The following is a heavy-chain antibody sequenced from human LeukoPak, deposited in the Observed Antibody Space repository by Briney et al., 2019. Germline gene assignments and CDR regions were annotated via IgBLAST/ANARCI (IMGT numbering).Heavy chain of an antibody. CDR2: NYYSGST. CDR3: AREINDILTGYYMDV. D-gene: IGHD3-9*01. CDR1: GGSISSYY. J-gene: IGHJ6*03. V-gene: IGHV4-59*01. Sequence: PSETLSLTCTVSGGSISSYYWSWIRQPPGKGLEWIGYNYYSGSTNYNPSLKSRVTISVDTSKNQFSLKLSSVTAADTAVYYCAREINDILTGYYMDVWGKGTTVTVSS.